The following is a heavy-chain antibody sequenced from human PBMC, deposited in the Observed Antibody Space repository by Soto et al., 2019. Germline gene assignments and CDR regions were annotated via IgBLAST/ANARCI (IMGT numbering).Heavy chain of an antibody. J-gene: IGHJ4*02. CDR3: AKDMKWGGMTTTHYFDS. V-gene: IGHV3-9*01. CDR1: GFTVDDYA. Sequence: SLRLSCAASGFTVDDYAMHWVRQAPGKGLEWVSGISWNSETIDYADSVKGRFTISRDNAKSSLFLQMNSLRPDDTALYYCAKDMKWGGMTTTHYFDSWGQGTLVTVSS. CDR2: ISWNSETI. D-gene: IGHD4-17*01.